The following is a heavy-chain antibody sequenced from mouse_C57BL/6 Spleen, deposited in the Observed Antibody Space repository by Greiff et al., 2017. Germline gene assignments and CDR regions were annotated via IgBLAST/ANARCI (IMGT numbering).Heavy chain of an antibody. J-gene: IGHJ4*01. CDR2: IDPENGDT. Sequence: EVKVVESGAELVRPGASVKLSCTASGFNIKDDYMHWVKQRPEQGLEWIGWIDPENGDTEYASKFQGKATITADTSSNTAYLQLSSLTSEDTAVYYCTFITTVVARAMDYWGQGTSVTVSS. CDR3: TFITTVVARAMDY. CDR1: GFNIKDDY. D-gene: IGHD1-1*01. V-gene: IGHV14-4*01.